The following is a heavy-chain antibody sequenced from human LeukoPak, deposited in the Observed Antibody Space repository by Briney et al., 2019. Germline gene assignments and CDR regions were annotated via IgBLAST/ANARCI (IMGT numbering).Heavy chain of an antibody. D-gene: IGHD3-10*01. CDR3: ARFGITVVRGGKYYFDY. CDR2: IYYSGAT. CDR1: GGSISNYY. Sequence: SETLSLTCTVSGGSISNYYWSWIRQPPGKGLEWMGHIYYSGATKYNPSLTSRITISVDTSKIQFSLMLSSVTAADTAVYYCARFGITVVRGGKYYFDYWGQGTLVTVSS. J-gene: IGHJ4*02. V-gene: IGHV4-59*08.